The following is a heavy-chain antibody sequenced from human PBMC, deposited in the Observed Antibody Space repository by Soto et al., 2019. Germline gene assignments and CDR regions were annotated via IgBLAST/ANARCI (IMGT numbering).Heavy chain of an antibody. D-gene: IGHD6-19*01. J-gene: IGHJ4*02. V-gene: IGHV3-74*01. CDR2: INGDGTTT. CDR1: GFTFSSYW. Sequence: GGSLRLSCAASGFTFSSYWMHWVRQVPGKGPVCVSRINGDGTTTHHADSVKGRFTISRDNAKNTLYLQMNSLRAEDTAVYYCARRLAVAGTYDHWGQGTLVTVSS. CDR3: ARRLAVAGTYDH.